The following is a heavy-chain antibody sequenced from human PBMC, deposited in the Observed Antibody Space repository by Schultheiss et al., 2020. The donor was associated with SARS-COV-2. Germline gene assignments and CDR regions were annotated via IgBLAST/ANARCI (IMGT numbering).Heavy chain of an antibody. CDR1: GFSLSTRGVG. D-gene: IGHD6-13*01. J-gene: IGHJ6*02. CDR3: AHTSAGGYIAAAGYYYYYGMDV. Sequence: SGPTLVKPTQTLTLTCTFSGFSLSTRGVGVGWIRQPPGKALEWLALIYWNDDKRYSPSLKSRLTITKDTSKNQVVLTMTNMDPVDTATYYCAHTSAGGYIAAAGYYYYYGMDVWGQGTTVTVSS. V-gene: IGHV2-5*01. CDR2: IYWNDDK.